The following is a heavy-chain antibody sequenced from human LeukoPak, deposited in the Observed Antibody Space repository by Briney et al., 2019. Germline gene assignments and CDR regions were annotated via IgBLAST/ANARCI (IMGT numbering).Heavy chain of an antibody. CDR1: GYTFTGYY. CDR2: INTNTGNP. V-gene: IGHV7-4-1*02. Sequence: ASVKVSCKASGYTFTGYYMHWVRQAPGQGLEWIGWINTNTGNPTYAQGFTGRFVFSLDTSVSTAYLQISSLKAEDTAVYYCARPRRLSNPYYYYYMDVWGKGTTVTVSS. D-gene: IGHD6-25*01. J-gene: IGHJ6*03. CDR3: ARPRRLSNPYYYYYMDV.